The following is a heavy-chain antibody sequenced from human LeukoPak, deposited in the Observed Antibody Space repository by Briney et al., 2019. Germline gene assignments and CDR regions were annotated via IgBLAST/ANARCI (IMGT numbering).Heavy chain of an antibody. Sequence: PGGSLRLSCAASGFTFSSYAMSWVRQAPGKGLEWVSAISGSGGSTYYADSVKGRFTISRDNSKNTLYLQMNSLRAEDTAVYYCAKCVYYDSSGYYYPPYHFDYWGQGTLVTVSS. CDR1: GFTFSSYA. CDR3: AKCVYYDSSGYYYPPYHFDY. J-gene: IGHJ4*02. CDR2: ISGSGGST. V-gene: IGHV3-23*01. D-gene: IGHD3-22*01.